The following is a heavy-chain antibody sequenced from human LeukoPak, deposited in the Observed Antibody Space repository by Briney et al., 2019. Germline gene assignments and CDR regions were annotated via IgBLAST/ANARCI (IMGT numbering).Heavy chain of an antibody. CDR3: ARGAMAQDAFDI. Sequence: SETLSLTCTVSGGSISSYYWSWIRQPAGKGLEWIGRIYTSGSTNYNPSLKSRVTMSVDTSKNQFSLKLSSVTAADTAVHYCARGAMAQDAFDIWGQGTMVTVSS. J-gene: IGHJ3*02. V-gene: IGHV4-4*07. CDR2: IYTSGST. D-gene: IGHD5-18*01. CDR1: GGSISSYY.